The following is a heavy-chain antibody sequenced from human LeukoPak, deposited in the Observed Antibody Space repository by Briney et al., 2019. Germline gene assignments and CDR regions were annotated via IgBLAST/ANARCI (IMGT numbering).Heavy chain of an antibody. J-gene: IGHJ4*02. Sequence: PGGSLRLSCAASGFTFDDYAMHWVRQAPGKGLEWVSGISWNSGSIGYADSVKGRFTISRDNAKNSLYLQMNSLRADDTAIYYCARDISYPTSGYYYGFDYWGQGTLVTVSS. CDR3: ARDISYPTSGYYYGFDY. V-gene: IGHV3-9*01. CDR2: ISWNSGSI. CDR1: GFTFDDYA. D-gene: IGHD3-22*01.